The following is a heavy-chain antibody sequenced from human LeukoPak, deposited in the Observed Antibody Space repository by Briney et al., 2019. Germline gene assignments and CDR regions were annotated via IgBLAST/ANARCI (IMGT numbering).Heavy chain of an antibody. D-gene: IGHD6-13*01. V-gene: IGHV1-24*01. CDR1: GYTLTELS. CDR3: ATDGASRAAADYYYYGMDV. CDR2: FDPEDGET. Sequence: ASVKVSCKVSGYTLTELSMHWVRQAPGKGLEWMGGFDPEDGETIYAQKFQGRVTMTEDTSTDTAYMELSSLRSEDTAVYYCATDGASRAAADYYYYGMDVWGQGTTVTVSS. J-gene: IGHJ6*02.